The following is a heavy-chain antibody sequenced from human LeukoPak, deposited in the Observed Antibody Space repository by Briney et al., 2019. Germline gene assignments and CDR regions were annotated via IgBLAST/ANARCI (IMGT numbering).Heavy chain of an antibody. V-gene: IGHV3-23*01. J-gene: IGHJ3*02. Sequence: GGSLRLSCATSGFTFSSYAMSWVRQAPGQGLEWVSAISGSGASTYYADSVKGRFTISRDNSKNTMYLQMNSLRAEETAVYYCARAGYSSGWGAFDIWGQGTMVTVSS. D-gene: IGHD6-19*01. CDR1: GFTFSSYA. CDR2: ISGSGAST. CDR3: ARAGYSSGWGAFDI.